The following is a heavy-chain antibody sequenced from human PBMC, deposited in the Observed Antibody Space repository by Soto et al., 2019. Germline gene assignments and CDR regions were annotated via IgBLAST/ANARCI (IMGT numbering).Heavy chain of an antibody. CDR3: AKLGPGLLYFFWFLVLRCYYYCIDF. CDR1: GLTFSSSG. Sequence: PGGSLRLSCAASGLTFSSSGMHWVRQAPGKGLEWVAVISYDGSNKYYADSVKGRFTISRDNSKNTLYLQMNSLRAEDTAVYYCAKLGPGLLYFFWFLVLRCYYYCIDFRGPELAVTVS. V-gene: IGHV3-30*18. CDR2: ISYDGSNK. J-gene: IGHJ6*02. D-gene: IGHD3-9*01.